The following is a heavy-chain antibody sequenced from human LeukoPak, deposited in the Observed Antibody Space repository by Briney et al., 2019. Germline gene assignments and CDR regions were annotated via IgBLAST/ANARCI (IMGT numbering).Heavy chain of an antibody. J-gene: IGHJ4*02. CDR2: TYYSSNWYT. D-gene: IGHD5-24*01. CDR3: ARGWLQSGFDY. CDR1: GDSVSSNIG. V-gene: IGHV6-1*01. Sequence: SQTLSLTCAISGDSVSSNIGWNWIRQSPARGLEWLGRTYYSSNWYTDYAKCLKSRITINPDTFKNQFSLHLDSVTPEDTAVYYCARGWLQSGFDYWGQGTLVTVSS.